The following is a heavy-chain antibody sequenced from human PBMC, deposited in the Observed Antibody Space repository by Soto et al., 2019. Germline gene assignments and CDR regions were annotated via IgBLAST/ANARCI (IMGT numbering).Heavy chain of an antibody. CDR1: GFTFSSRW. CDR3: ATHDGPLADGLVLDF. V-gene: IGHV3-7*02. CDR2: IKQDEHEK. J-gene: IGHJ4*02. Sequence: EVQMVESGGGLVQPGGSLRLSCEASGFTFSSRWMTWVRQAPGKGLEWVANIKQDEHEKDYVSAVKGRFTISRDNAKNSMYLQMNSLRDEYTAVYYCATHDGPLADGLVLDFWGQGTLVTVSS. D-gene: IGHD1-26*01.